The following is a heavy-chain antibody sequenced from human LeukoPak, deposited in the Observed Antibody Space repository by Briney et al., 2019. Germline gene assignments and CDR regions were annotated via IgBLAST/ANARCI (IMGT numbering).Heavy chain of an antibody. D-gene: IGHD4-23*01. CDR3: ARARYGGNYYFDY. Sequence: GGSPRLSCAASGFTFSSYWMHWVRQAPGKGLVWVSRINSDGSSTSYADSVKGRFTISRDNAKNTLYLQMNSLRAEDTAVYYCARARYGGNYYFDYWGQGTLVTVSS. V-gene: IGHV3-74*01. CDR2: INSDGSST. J-gene: IGHJ4*02. CDR1: GFTFSSYW.